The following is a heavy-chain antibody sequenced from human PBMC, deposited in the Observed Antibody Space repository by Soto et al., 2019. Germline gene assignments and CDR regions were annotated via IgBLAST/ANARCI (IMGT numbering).Heavy chain of an antibody. D-gene: IGHD4-17*01. CDR3: ARHSGIMTTVTTETYYYYMDV. Sequence: GESLKISCKGSGYSFTSYWIGWVRQMPGKGLEWMGIIYPGDSDTRYSPSFQGQVTISADKSISTAYLQWSSLKASDTAMYYCARHSGIMTTVTTETYYYYMDVWGKGTTVTVSS. CDR2: IYPGDSDT. J-gene: IGHJ6*03. V-gene: IGHV5-51*01. CDR1: GYSFTSYW.